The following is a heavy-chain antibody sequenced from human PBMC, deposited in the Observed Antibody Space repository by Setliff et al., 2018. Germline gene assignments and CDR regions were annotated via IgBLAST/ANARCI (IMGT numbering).Heavy chain of an antibody. V-gene: IGHV3-11*04. J-gene: IGHJ2*01. Sequence: PGESLKISCAASGFTFSDYYMSWIRQAPGKGLEWVSYISSSGSTIYYTDSVKGRFAISRDNAKNSLYLQMNSLRAEDTAVYYCARDPPWELRYFDLWGRGTLVTVSS. D-gene: IGHD1-26*01. CDR2: ISSSGSTI. CDR1: GFTFSDYY. CDR3: ARDPPWELRYFDL.